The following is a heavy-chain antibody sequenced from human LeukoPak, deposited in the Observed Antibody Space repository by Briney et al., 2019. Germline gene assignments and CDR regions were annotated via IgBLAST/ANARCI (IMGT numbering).Heavy chain of an antibody. CDR1: GYTFAAYY. D-gene: IGHD6-19*01. Sequence: ASVKVSCKASGYTFAAYYIHWVRQAPGQGLEWIGWINPNSGGTNYAQKFQGRVTMTRDPSISTAYMELSRLTSDDTTVYFCAKDAGTSGWFDPWGQGTLVSVSS. CDR3: AKDAGTSGWFDP. CDR2: INPNSGGT. J-gene: IGHJ5*02. V-gene: IGHV1-2*02.